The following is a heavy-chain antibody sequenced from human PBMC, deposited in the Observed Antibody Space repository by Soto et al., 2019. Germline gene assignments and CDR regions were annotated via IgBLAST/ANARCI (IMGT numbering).Heavy chain of an antibody. Sequence: GGSLRLSCAASGFTFSSYAMSWVRQAPGKGLEWVSAISGSGGSTYYADSVKGRFTISRDNSKNTLYLQMNSLRAEDTAVNYCAKDQEASPVYEHWGQGTLVTVSS. D-gene: IGHD3-22*01. CDR1: GFTFSSYA. CDR3: AKDQEASPVYEH. V-gene: IGHV3-23*01. CDR2: ISGSGGST. J-gene: IGHJ4*02.